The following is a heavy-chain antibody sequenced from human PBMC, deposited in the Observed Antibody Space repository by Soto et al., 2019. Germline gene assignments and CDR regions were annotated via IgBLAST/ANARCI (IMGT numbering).Heavy chain of an antibody. V-gene: IGHV3-66*01. Sequence: EVRLVESGGGLVQPGGSLRLSCAASGFTVSSNYMSWVRQAPGKGLEWVSVIYSGGSTYYADSVKGRFTISRDDSKNTLFLQMNSLRAEDTAVYYCATAKLLLPWLFDYWGQGTLVTVSS. CDR1: GFTVSSNY. CDR3: ATAKLLLPWLFDY. J-gene: IGHJ4*02. CDR2: IYSGGST. D-gene: IGHD2-15*01.